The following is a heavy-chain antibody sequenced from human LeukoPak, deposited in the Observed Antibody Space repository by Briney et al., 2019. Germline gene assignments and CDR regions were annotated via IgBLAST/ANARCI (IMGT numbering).Heavy chain of an antibody. CDR2: IYYSGST. D-gene: IGHD2-15*01. V-gene: IGHV4-59*12. Sequence: SETLSLTCAVYGGSFSGCYWSWIRQPPGKGLEWIGYIYYSGSTYYNPSLKSRVTISVDTSKNQFSLKLSSVTAADTAVYYCARWWGFDPWGQGTLVTVSS. CDR1: GGSFSGCY. J-gene: IGHJ5*02. CDR3: ARWWGFDP.